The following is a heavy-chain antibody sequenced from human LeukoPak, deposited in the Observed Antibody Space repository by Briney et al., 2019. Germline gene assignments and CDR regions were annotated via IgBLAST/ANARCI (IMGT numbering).Heavy chain of an antibody. CDR2: IYPGDSDT. V-gene: IGHV5-51*01. Sequence: GESLKISCKGSGFTVTDHWIAWVRQMPGKGLEWMGIIYPGDSDTRYSPSFQGQVTISADKSISTAYLQWSSLKASDTAMYYCASLGTGGFDYWGQGTLVTVSS. CDR3: ASLGTGGFDY. D-gene: IGHD1-1*01. CDR1: GFTVTDHW. J-gene: IGHJ4*02.